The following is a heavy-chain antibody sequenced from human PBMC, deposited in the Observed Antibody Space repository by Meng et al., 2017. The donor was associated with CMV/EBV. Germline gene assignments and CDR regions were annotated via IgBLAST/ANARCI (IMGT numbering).Heavy chain of an antibody. J-gene: IGHJ4*02. D-gene: IGHD3-10*01. CDR1: GGSFSGYY. Sequence: QVPVQQGGAGLLKPSETLSLTCAVYGGSFSGYYWSWIRQPPGKGLEWIGEINHSGSTNYNPSLKSRVTISVDTSKNQFSLKLSSVTAADTAVYYCARESMVRGEDWGQGTLVTVSS. CDR3: ARESMVRGED. V-gene: IGHV4-34*01. CDR2: INHSGST.